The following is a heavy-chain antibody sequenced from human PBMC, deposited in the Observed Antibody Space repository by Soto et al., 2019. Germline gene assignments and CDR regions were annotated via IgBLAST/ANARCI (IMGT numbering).Heavy chain of an antibody. J-gene: IGHJ4*02. CDR1: GGLFSSYP. CDR3: ARGGSGYTWFNEF. Sequence: QEQLVQSGAEVKKPGSSVKVSCKASGGLFSSYPISWVRQVPGQGLEWMGGIIPVFQTAYYTQRFQGRVTMTADESTNTAYMELSSLRSEDTAIYYCARGGSGYTWFNEFWGRGTLVTVSS. CDR2: IIPVFQTA. V-gene: IGHV1-69*01. D-gene: IGHD3-22*01.